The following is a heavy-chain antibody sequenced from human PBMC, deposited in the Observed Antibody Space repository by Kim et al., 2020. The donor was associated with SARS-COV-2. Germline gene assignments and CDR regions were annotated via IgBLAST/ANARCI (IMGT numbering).Heavy chain of an antibody. V-gene: IGHV3-30*02. CDR3: AKDGDTMVRTHYYFDY. Sequence: VKGRFTISRDNSKNTLYLQMNSLRAEDTAVYYCAKDGDTMVRTHYYFDYWGQGTLVTVSS. D-gene: IGHD3-10*01. J-gene: IGHJ4*02.